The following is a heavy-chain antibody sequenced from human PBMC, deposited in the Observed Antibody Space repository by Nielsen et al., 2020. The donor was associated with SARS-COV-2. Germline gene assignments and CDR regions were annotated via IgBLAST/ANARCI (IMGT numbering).Heavy chain of an antibody. V-gene: IGHV3-30*04. CDR1: GFTFSSYA. J-gene: IGHJ4*02. D-gene: IGHD3-10*01. CDR2: ISYDGSNK. Sequence: GESLKISCAASGFTFSSYAMHWVRQAPGKRLEWVAVISYDGSNKYYADSVKGRFTISRDNSKNTLYLQMNSLRAEDTAVYYCARDLGRGEFGEYYFDYWGQGTLVTVSS. CDR3: ARDLGRGEFGEYYFDY.